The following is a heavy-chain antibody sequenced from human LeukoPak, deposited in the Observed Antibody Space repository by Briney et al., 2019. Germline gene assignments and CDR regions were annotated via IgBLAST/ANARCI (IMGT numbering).Heavy chain of an antibody. CDR2: ISYDGSMK. Sequence: PGGSLRLSCAASGFTFSSFGMHWVRQAPGKGLEWVAVISYDGSMKEYADSVKGQFTISRDNAKNSLYLQMNSLRAEDTAVYYCARGHYGSGNYYNLDYWGQGTLVTVSS. J-gene: IGHJ4*02. D-gene: IGHD3-10*01. CDR1: GFTFSSFG. V-gene: IGHV3-30*03. CDR3: ARGHYGSGNYYNLDY.